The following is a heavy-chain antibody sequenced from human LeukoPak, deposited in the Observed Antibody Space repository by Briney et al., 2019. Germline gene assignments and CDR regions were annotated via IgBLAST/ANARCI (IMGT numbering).Heavy chain of an antibody. V-gene: IGHV4-39*01. CDR1: GGSISSSSYY. D-gene: IGHD6-19*01. CDR2: IYYSGST. CDR3: ARHGSGIAVAEGVWVY. J-gene: IGHJ4*02. Sequence: SETLSLTCTVSGGSISSSSYYWGWIRQPPGKGLEWIGSIYYSGSTYYNPSLKSRVTISVDTSKNQFSLKLSSVTAADTAVYYCARHGSGIAVAEGVWVYWGQGTPVTVSS.